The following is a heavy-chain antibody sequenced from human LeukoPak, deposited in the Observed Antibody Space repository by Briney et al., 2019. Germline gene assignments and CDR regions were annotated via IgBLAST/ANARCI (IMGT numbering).Heavy chain of an antibody. J-gene: IGHJ2*01. Sequence: GGSLRLSCAASGFTFSSFSMNWVRQAPGKGLEWVSSISSSSTYIYYADSVKGRFTISRDNAKNTLYLQMNSLRAEDTAVYYCASDIYGYFDLWGRGTLVTVSS. CDR1: GFTFSSFS. CDR3: ASDIYGYFDL. CDR2: ISSSSTYI. V-gene: IGHV3-21*04. D-gene: IGHD3-16*01.